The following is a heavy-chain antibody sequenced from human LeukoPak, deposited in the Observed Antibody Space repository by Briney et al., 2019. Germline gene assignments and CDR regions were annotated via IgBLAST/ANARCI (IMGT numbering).Heavy chain of an antibody. CDR1: GGSISSGDYY. Sequence: HSETLSLTCTVSGGSISSGDYYWSWIRQPPGKGLEWIGYIYYSGSTYYNPSLKSRVTISVGTSKNQFSLKLSSVTAADTAVYYCARTYQLLYNPEDWFDPWGQGTLVTVSS. CDR2: IYYSGST. V-gene: IGHV4-30-4*08. D-gene: IGHD2-2*02. CDR3: ARTYQLLYNPEDWFDP. J-gene: IGHJ5*02.